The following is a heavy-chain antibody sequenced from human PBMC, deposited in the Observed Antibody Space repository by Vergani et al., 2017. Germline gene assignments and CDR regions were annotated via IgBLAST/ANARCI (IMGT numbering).Heavy chain of an antibody. J-gene: IGHJ6*02. CDR3: AKDQGQWRGRLYYGMDV. Sequence: QVQLVESGGGVVQPGTSLRLSCVVSGFALNRYAMYWVRQAPGKGLEWVVGISFDGTNEYYPDLVTGRFTISRDIATNTLYLQMNSLRAEDTALYYCAKDQGQWRGRLYYGMDVVGQGATVTVSS. CDR1: GFALNRYA. CDR2: ISFDGTNE. D-gene: IGHD6-19*01. V-gene: IGHV3-30*18.